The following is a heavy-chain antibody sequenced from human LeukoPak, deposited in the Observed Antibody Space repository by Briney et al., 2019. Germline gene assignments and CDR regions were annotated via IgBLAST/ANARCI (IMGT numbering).Heavy chain of an antibody. CDR2: ISGSDGGT. CDR1: GFSFSSYA. Sequence: GGSLRLSCAASGFSFSSYAMSWVRQAPGKGLEWVSTISGSDGGTYYADSVKGRFTISRDISKNTLYLQMNSLRAEDTAVYYCAKWARLTLYYFDYWGQGTPVTVSS. J-gene: IGHJ4*02. CDR3: AKWARLTLYYFDY. V-gene: IGHV3-23*01. D-gene: IGHD6-25*01.